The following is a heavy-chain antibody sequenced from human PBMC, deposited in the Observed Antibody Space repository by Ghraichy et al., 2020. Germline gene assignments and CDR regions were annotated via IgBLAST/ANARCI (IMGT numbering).Heavy chain of an antibody. CDR1: GGSISSGGYY. CDR2: IYYSGST. CDR3: ARDMVRGPLEAFDI. V-gene: IGHV4-31*03. Sequence: SETLSLTCTVSGGSISSGGYYWSWIRQHPRKGLEWIGYIYYSGSTYYNPSLKSRVTISVDTSKNQFSLKLSSVTAADTAVYYCARDMVRGPLEAFDIWGQGTMVTVSS. J-gene: IGHJ3*02. D-gene: IGHD3-10*01.